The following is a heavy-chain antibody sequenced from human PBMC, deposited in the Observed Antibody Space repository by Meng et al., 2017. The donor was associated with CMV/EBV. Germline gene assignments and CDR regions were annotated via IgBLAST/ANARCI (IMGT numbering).Heavy chain of an antibody. Sequence: GESLKISCAASGFTFSSYSMNWVRQAPGKGLEWVSYISSSSSTIYYADSVKGRFTISRDNAKNSLYLQMNSLRAEDTAVYYCARRGRYFDWALNYFGYWGQGTLVTVSS. J-gene: IGHJ4*02. CDR1: GFTFSSYS. D-gene: IGHD3-9*01. V-gene: IGHV3-48*04. CDR2: ISSSSSTI. CDR3: ARRGRYFDWALNYFGY.